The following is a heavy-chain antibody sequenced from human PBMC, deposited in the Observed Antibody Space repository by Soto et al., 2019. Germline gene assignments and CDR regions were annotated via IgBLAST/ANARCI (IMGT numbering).Heavy chain of an antibody. CDR1: GGSISSSSYY. CDR2: IYYSGST. J-gene: IGHJ4*02. CDR3: ARNFIAVAGIDY. D-gene: IGHD6-19*01. Sequence: PSETLSLTCTVSGGSISSSSYYWGWIRQPPGKGLEWIGSIYYSGSTYYNPSLKSRVTISVDTSKNQFSLKLSFVTAADTAVYYCARNFIAVAGIDYWGQGTLVTVSS. V-gene: IGHV4-39*01.